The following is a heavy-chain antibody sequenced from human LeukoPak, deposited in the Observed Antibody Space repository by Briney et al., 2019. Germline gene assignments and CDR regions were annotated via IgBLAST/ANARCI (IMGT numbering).Heavy chain of an antibody. J-gene: IGHJ6*03. CDR2: IIPIFGTA. CDR3: ARSMVRGVIITIDYYYMDV. D-gene: IGHD3-10*01. CDR1: GGTFSSYA. V-gene: IGHV1-69*05. Sequence: GASVKVSCKASGGTFSSYAISWVRQAPGQGLEWMGGIIPIFGTANYAQKFQGRVTITTDEPTSTAYMELSSLRSEDTAVYYCARSMVRGVIITIDYYYMDVWGKGTTVTVSS.